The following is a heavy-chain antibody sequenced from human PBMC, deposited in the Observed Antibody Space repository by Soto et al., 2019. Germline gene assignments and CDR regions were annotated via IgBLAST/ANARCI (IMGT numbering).Heavy chain of an antibody. D-gene: IGHD6-13*01. V-gene: IGHV1-46*01. Sequence: YAQKFQGRVTMTRDTSTSTVYMELSSLRSEDTAVYYCARAVSSWLYYFDYWGQGTLVTVSS. J-gene: IGHJ4*02. CDR3: ARAVSSWLYYFDY.